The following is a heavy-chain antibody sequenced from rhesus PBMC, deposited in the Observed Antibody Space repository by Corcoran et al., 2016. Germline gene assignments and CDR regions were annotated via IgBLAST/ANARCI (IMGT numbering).Heavy chain of an antibody. CDR1: GFTFADSA. V-gene: IGHV3-134*01. Sequence: EVQLVESGGGLVQPGGSLRLSCAASGFTFADSAMCCVGQAPGKGLEWVSRISLNSVTIYYAYSVKGRFTISRDNAKNSLFLQMDRLRAEDTALYYCTREVVVAAAGYGLDSWGQGVVVTVSS. J-gene: IGHJ6*01. D-gene: IGHD6-31*01. CDR2: ISLNSVTI. CDR3: TREVVVAAAGYGLDS.